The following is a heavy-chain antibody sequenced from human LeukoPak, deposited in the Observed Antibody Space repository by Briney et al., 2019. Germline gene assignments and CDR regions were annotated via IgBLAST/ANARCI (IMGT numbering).Heavy chain of an antibody. CDR2: ISSSGNTI. Sequence: GGSLRLSCAVSGFTFSGYEMNWGRQAPGKGLEWVSYISSSGNTIYYGDSVKGRFTISRDNAKNSLYLQVNSLRAEDTAVYYCARSGYSSGWFLDYWGQGTLVTVSS. J-gene: IGHJ4*02. CDR3: ARSGYSSGWFLDY. D-gene: IGHD6-19*01. CDR1: GFTFSGYE. V-gene: IGHV3-48*03.